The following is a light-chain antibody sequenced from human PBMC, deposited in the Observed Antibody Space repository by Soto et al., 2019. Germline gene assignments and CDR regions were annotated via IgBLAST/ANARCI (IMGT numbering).Light chain of an antibody. CDR2: DAS. CDR3: QQFYDLPIT. V-gene: IGKV1-33*01. CDR1: QDISDV. J-gene: IGKJ5*01. Sequence: EIQMTQSPSSLSASVGDRVTITCRASQDISDVLNWYQQQPGKAPKVLIYDASKLQTGVPSRFSGRGSGKDFTFTISSLQPDDSGTYYCQQFYDLPITFGQGTRLGIK.